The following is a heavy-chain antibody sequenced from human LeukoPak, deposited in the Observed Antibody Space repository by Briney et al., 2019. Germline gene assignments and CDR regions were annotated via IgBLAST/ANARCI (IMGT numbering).Heavy chain of an antibody. D-gene: IGHD3-10*01. CDR1: AFRFSDYY. CDR3: GRVGPYGSQSFPVDY. CDR2: IGGRGSPI. V-gene: IGHV3-11*01. J-gene: IGHJ4*02. Sequence: GGSLRLSCAASAFRFSDYYMSWVRQAPGKGLEWVAYIGGRGSPILYADSVRGRFTISRDNAKNSLYLQMNSLRAEDTAVYYCGRVGPYGSQSFPVDYWGQGTLVTVSS.